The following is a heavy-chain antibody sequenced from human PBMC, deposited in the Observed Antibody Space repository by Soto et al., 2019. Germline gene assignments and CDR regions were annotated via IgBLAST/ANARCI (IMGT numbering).Heavy chain of an antibody. Sequence: GGSLRLSCAASGFTFSSYWMHWVRQAPGKGLVWVSRINSDGSSTSYADSVKGRFTISRDNAKNTLYLQMNSLRAEDTAVYYCARELEVGWGYYYDSSGSYYGMDVWGQGTTVTVSS. CDR3: ARELEVGWGYYYDSSGSYYGMDV. CDR1: GFTFSSYW. D-gene: IGHD3-22*01. CDR2: INSDGSST. V-gene: IGHV3-74*01. J-gene: IGHJ6*02.